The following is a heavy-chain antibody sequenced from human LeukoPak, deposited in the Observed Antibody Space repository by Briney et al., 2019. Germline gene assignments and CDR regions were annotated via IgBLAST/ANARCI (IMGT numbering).Heavy chain of an antibody. D-gene: IGHD5-12*01. CDR1: GYTFDDHG. Sequence: GGSLRLSCVGFGYTFDDHGMSWVRQAPGKGLEWVAGINWNGGSTGYADSVKGRFTISRDNAKNSVYLQMSSLRAEDTALYYCAREGAGYRGYDYDYFYAMDVWGQGTTVTVSS. CDR2: INWNGGST. CDR3: AREGAGYRGYDYDYFYAMDV. J-gene: IGHJ6*02. V-gene: IGHV3-20*04.